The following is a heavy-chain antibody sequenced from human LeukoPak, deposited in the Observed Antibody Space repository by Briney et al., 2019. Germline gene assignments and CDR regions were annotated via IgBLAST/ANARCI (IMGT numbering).Heavy chain of an antibody. V-gene: IGHV1-18*01. CDR2: ISAYNGNT. Sequence: ASVKGSCKASGYTFTSYGISWVRQAPGQGLEWMGWISAYNGNTNYAQKLQGRVTMTTDTSTSTAYMELRSLRSDDTAVYYCARDCGGDCYHISNWFDPWGQGTLVTVSS. CDR1: GYTFTSYG. J-gene: IGHJ5*02. CDR3: ARDCGGDCYHISNWFDP. D-gene: IGHD2-21*02.